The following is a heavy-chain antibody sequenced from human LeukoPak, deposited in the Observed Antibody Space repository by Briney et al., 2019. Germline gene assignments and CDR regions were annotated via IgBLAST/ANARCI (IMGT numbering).Heavy chain of an antibody. V-gene: IGHV4-38-2*02. CDR1: GYSISSGHY. Sequence: SETLSLTCSVSGYSISSGHYWGWIRQPPGKGLEWIGSIDHSGSTYYNPSLKSRVTISVDTSKNQFSLKLSSVTAADTAVYYCARGEQYYYDSSGYYYIPPLNYWGQGTLVTVSS. J-gene: IGHJ4*02. D-gene: IGHD3-22*01. CDR3: ARGEQYYYDSSGYYYIPPLNY. CDR2: IDHSGST.